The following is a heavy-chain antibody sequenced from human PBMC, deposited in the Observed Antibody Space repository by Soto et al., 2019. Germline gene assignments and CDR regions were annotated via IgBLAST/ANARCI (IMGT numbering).Heavy chain of an antibody. CDR1: GYTFTSYG. D-gene: IGHD1-7*01. CDR3: ARDSLGITGTTSDYYYYGMDV. CDR2: ISACNGNT. Sequence: QVQLVQSGAEVKKPGASVKVSCKASGYTFTSYGISWVRQAPGQGLEWMGWISACNGNTNYAQKLQGRVTMTTDTSTSTAYMELRSLRSDDTAVYYCARDSLGITGTTSDYYYYGMDVWGQGTTVTVSS. V-gene: IGHV1-18*01. J-gene: IGHJ6*02.